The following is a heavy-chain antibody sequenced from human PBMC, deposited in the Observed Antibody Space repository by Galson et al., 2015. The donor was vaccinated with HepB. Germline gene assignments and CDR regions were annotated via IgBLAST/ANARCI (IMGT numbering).Heavy chain of an antibody. CDR2: IYSGGST. Sequence: SLRLSCAASGFTASSNYMSWVRQAPGKGLEWVSVIYSGGSTYYADSVKGRFAISRDNSKNTLYLQMNSLRAEDTAVYYCARDPLEGGRSGGVDYWGQGTLVTVSS. V-gene: IGHV3-66*02. CDR3: ARDPLEGGRSGGVDY. D-gene: IGHD3-16*01. J-gene: IGHJ4*02. CDR1: GFTASSNY.